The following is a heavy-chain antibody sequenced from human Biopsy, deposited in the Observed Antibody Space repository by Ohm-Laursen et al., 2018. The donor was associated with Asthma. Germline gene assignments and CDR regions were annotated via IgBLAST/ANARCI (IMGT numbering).Heavy chain of an antibody. CDR3: ARASVAASSNWFDP. CDR2: IHYSGST. V-gene: IGHV4-30-4*01. J-gene: IGHJ5*02. D-gene: IGHD6-19*01. CDR1: GASIKSDDHY. Sequence: TLSLTCTVSGASIKSDDHYWSWLRQPPGKGLEWFGFIHYSGSTSYNPSLKGGVTISVDTSKNQFSLKLSSVTAADTAVYYCARASVAASSNWFDPWGQGTLVTVSS.